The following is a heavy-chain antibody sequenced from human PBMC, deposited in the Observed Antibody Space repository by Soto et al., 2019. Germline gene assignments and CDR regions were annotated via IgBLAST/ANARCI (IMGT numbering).Heavy chain of an antibody. CDR3: ARDYSSSWYVYFDY. CDR2: INHSGST. Sequence: PSETLSLTCAVYGGSFSGYYWSWIRQPPGKGLEWIGEINHSGSTNYNPSLKSRVTISVDTSKNQFSLKLSSVTAADTAVYYCARDYSSSWYVYFDYWGQGTLVTVSS. D-gene: IGHD6-13*01. J-gene: IGHJ4*02. CDR1: GGSFSGYY. V-gene: IGHV4-34*01.